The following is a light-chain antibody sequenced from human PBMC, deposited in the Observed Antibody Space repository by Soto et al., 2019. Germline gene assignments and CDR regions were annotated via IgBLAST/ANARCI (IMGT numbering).Light chain of an antibody. J-gene: IGKJ5*01. CDR1: QYVSSF. Sequence: EIVLTQSPATLSLSPGERATLSCRASQYVSSFLAWYQQKAGQAPRLLIYDASHRATGIPARFSGSGSGTDFTLTISSLEPEDFAVYYCQQRSNWPPITFGQGTRLEIK. CDR2: DAS. CDR3: QQRSNWPPIT. V-gene: IGKV3-11*01.